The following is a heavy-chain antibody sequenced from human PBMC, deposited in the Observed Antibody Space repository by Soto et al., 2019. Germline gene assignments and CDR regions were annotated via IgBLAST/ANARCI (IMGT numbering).Heavy chain of an antibody. CDR3: ARGWLWSGYINWLDP. D-gene: IGHD3-3*01. J-gene: IGHJ5*02. Sequence: SETLSLTCSVCGDSLTKYYCSWIRQPPWRGLEWIGYIHDSGSTSYSPSLKSRVTISVDTSKNQFSLKLTSLTAADTAVYHCARGWLWSGYINWLDPSGQRTL. CDR2: IHDSGST. V-gene: IGHV4-59*01. CDR1: GDSLTKYY.